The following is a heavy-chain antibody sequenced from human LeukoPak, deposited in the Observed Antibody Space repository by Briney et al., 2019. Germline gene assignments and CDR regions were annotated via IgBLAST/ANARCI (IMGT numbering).Heavy chain of an antibody. J-gene: IGHJ3*02. CDR3: ASEMLPLGVSEMDAFDI. CDR1: GFTFSSYS. Sequence: PGGSLRLSCAACGFTFSSYSMKWVRQAPGKGREWVSSISSSSSYIYYADSVKGRFTISRDNAKNSLYLQMNSLRAEDTAVYYCASEMLPLGVSEMDAFDIWGQGTMVTVSS. CDR2: ISSSSSYI. V-gene: IGHV3-21*01. D-gene: IGHD3-16*01.